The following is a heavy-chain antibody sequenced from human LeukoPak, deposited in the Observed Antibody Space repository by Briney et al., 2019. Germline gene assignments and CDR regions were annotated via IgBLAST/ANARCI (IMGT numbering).Heavy chain of an antibody. CDR2: INHSGST. V-gene: IGHV4-34*01. D-gene: IGHD2-2*01. J-gene: IGHJ6*03. CDR1: GGSFRGYY. CDR3: AIPACSSTSCPRSNYYYYMDV. Sequence: SDTLSLTCAVYGGSFRGYYWSWIRQPPGKGLEWIGEINHSGSTNYNPSLKSRVTISVGTSKNQFSLTLSSVTAADTAVYYCAIPACSSTSCPRSNYYYYMDVWGKGTTVTVSS.